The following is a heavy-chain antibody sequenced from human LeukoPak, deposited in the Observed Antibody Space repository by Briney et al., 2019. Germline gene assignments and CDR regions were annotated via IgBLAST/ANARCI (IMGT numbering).Heavy chain of an antibody. CDR3: ARFVQAFDFWSGSTFDY. V-gene: IGHV4-39*07. CDR2: IYYSGST. CDR1: GGSITSSSYY. J-gene: IGHJ4*02. Sequence: SETLSLTCTVSGGSITSSSYYWGWIRQPPGKGLEWIGSIYYSGSTHYNPSLKSRVTISVNTSKNQFSLKLSSVTAADTAVYYCARFVQAFDFWSGSTFDYWGQGTLVTVSS. D-gene: IGHD3-3*01.